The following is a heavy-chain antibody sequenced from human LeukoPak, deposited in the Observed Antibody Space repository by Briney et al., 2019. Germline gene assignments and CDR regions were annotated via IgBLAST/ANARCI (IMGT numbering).Heavy chain of an antibody. D-gene: IGHD4-17*01. V-gene: IGHV3-21*01. CDR1: GLTFSSYS. CDR3: ARADYGDRDFDY. CDR2: ISSSSSYI. Sequence: GGSLRLSCAASGLTFSSYSMNWVRQAPGKGLEWVSSISSSSSYIYYADSVKGRFTISRDNAKNSLYLQMNSLRAEDTAVYCCARADYGDRDFDYWGQGTLVTVSS. J-gene: IGHJ4*02.